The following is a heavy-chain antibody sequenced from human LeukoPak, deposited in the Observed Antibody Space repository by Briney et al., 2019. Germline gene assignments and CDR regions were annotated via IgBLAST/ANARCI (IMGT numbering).Heavy chain of an antibody. CDR3: ARDVSGGSFDP. J-gene: IGHJ5*02. CDR2: IYYSGST. V-gene: IGHV4-30-4*08. CDR1: GGSISSGGYY. D-gene: IGHD3-10*01. Sequence: MPSETLSLTCTVSGGSISSGGYYWSWIRQPPGKGLEWIGYIYYSGSTYYNPSLKSRVTISVDTSKNQFSLKLSSVTAADTAVYYCARDVSGGSFDPWGQGTPVTVSS.